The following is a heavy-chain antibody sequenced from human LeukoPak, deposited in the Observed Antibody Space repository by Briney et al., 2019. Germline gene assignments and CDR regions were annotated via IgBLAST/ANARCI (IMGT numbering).Heavy chain of an antibody. CDR1: GGSISSYY. CDR2: IYYSGST. D-gene: IGHD2-15*01. Sequence: PSETLSLTCTVSGGSISSYYWCWIRQAPGKGLEWIGYIYYSGSTNYNPSLKSRVTISVDTSKNQFSLKLSSVTAADTAVYYCARLPWGVVRNYYYYYGMDVWGQGTTVTVSS. V-gene: IGHV4-59*08. J-gene: IGHJ6*02. CDR3: ARLPWGVVRNYYYYYGMDV.